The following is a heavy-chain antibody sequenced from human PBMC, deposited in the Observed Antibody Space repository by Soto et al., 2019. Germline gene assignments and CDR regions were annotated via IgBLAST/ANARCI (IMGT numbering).Heavy chain of an antibody. J-gene: IGHJ4*02. D-gene: IGHD2-8*01. CDR3: GLCNGDDCHSPFDY. V-gene: IGHV3-30*03. CDR2: ITKNGRNK. CDR1: GFTFSNYA. Sequence: QVQLVESGGGVVQPGGSLRLSCAASGFTFSNYAMHWVRQAPGKGLEWVADITKNGRNKDYADSVKGRLAISRDNSKKTLELQMNSLRVDDTAMYYCGLCNGDDCHSPFDYWGQGTLVTVSS.